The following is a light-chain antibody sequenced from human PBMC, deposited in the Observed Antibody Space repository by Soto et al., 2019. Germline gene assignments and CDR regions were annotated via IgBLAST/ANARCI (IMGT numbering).Light chain of an antibody. CDR3: QQAYSFPIT. V-gene: IGKV1D-12*01. J-gene: IGKJ5*01. Sequence: IQMTQSPSSVSASVVDRVTITCRASQGISSWLAWYQQKPGKAPKLLIYAASTLQSGVPSRFSGNGSGTDFTLIISSLQPEDSATYDCQQAYSFPITFGQGTRLEIK. CDR1: QGISSW. CDR2: AAS.